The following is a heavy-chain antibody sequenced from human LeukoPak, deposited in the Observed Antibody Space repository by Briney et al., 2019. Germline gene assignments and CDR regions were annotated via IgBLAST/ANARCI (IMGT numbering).Heavy chain of an antibody. V-gene: IGHV4-31*03. CDR1: GGSISSGGYY. Sequence: SETLSLTCTVSGGSISSGGYYWSWIRQHPGKGLEWIGYIYYSGSTYYNPSLKSRVTISVDTSKNQFSLKLSSVTAADTAVYYCARNHYCDPQVMDVWGQGTTVTVSS. D-gene: IGHD3-22*01. J-gene: IGHJ6*02. CDR2: IYYSGST. CDR3: ARNHYCDPQVMDV.